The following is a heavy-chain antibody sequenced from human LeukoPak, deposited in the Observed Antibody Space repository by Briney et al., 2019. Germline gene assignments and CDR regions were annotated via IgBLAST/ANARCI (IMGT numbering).Heavy chain of an antibody. V-gene: IGHV3-30*18. CDR3: AKSSYYA. CDR1: GFTFSSYG. D-gene: IGHD1-26*01. J-gene: IGHJ5*02. CDR2: ISYDGSNK. Sequence: GGSLRLSCAASGFTFSSYGMHWVRQAPGKGLEWVAVISYDGSNKHYADSVKGRFTISRDNSKNTLYLQMNSLRAEDTAVYYCAKSSYYAWGQGTLVTVSS.